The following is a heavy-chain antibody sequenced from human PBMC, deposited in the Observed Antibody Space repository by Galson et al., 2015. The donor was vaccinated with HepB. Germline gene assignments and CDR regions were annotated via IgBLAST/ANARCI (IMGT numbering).Heavy chain of an antibody. J-gene: IGHJ4*02. V-gene: IGHV3-23*01. D-gene: IGHD2-15*01. Sequence: SLRLSCAASGFTFSSYAMIWVRQAPGKGLEWVSAISSRGGTTFYADSVKGRFTISRDNSKNTLYLHVNNLRAEDTAVYYCASPFCTGGSCYPLWYWGQGTLVTVSS. CDR1: GFTFSSYA. CDR2: ISSRGGTT. CDR3: ASPFCTGGSCYPLWY.